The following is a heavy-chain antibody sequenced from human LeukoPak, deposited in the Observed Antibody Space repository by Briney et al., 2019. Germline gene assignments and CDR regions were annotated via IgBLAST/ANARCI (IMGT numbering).Heavy chain of an antibody. D-gene: IGHD3-22*01. CDR2: ISSSSSHI. CDR1: GFTFSSYT. V-gene: IGHV3-21*01. J-gene: IGHJ4*02. Sequence: GGSLRLSCAASGFTFSSYTMNWVRQAPGKGLEYVSSISSSSSHIYYADSVKGRFTISRDNTKSSLYLQMNSLRAEDMAVYYCVVWGEDRSGHRFDFWGQGTLVTVSS. CDR3: VVWGEDRSGHRFDF.